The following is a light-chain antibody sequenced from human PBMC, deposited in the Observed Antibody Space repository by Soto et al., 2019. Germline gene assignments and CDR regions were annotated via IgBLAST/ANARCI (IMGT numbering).Light chain of an antibody. CDR2: EVS. V-gene: IGLV2-14*01. J-gene: IGLJ3*02. CDR1: SSDVGAYNY. Sequence: QSVLTQPASVSGSPGQSITISCTGTSSDVGAYNYVSWYQQHPDKAPKLMIFEVSDRPSGVSNRFSGSNSGNTASLTISGLQAEDEADYFCSSYTSNSPLVFGGGTKVTVL. CDR3: SSYTSNSPLV.